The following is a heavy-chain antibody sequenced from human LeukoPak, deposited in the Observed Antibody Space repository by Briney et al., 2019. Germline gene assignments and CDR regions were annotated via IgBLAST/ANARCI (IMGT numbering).Heavy chain of an antibody. D-gene: IGHD3-10*01. J-gene: IGHJ5*02. CDR2: FDPEDGET. CDR3: ATYMVRGVISTKNWFDP. CDR1: GYTLTELS. Sequence: ASVKVSCKVSGYTLTELSMHWVRQAPGKGLEWMGGFDPEDGETIYAQEFQGRVTMTEDTSTDTAYMELSSLRSEDTAVYYCATYMVRGVISTKNWFDPWGQGTLVTVSS. V-gene: IGHV1-24*01.